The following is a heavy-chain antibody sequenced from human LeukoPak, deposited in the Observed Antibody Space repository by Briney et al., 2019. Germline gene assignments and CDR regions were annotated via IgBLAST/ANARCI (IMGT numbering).Heavy chain of an antibody. CDR2: IIPIFGTA. CDR3: ARDKVGGNDAFDI. Sequence: SVKVSCKASGGTFSSYAISWVRQAPGQGLEWMGGIIPIFGTANYAQKFQGRVTITTDESTSTAYMELSSLRSEDAAVYYCARDKVGGNDAFDIWGQGTMVTVSS. CDR1: GGTFSSYA. D-gene: IGHD2-2*01. V-gene: IGHV1-69*05. J-gene: IGHJ3*02.